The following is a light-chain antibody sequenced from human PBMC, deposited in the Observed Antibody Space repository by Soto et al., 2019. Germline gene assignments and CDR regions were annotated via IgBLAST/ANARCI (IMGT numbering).Light chain of an antibody. CDR2: GNS. CDR1: NSNIGAGYD. V-gene: IGLV1-40*01. CDR3: QSYDSSLNSRV. Sequence: QSVLTQSPSVSGAPGQRVTISCTGSNSNIGAGYDVHWYQQLPGTAPKLLIYGNSNRTLEVPDRFSGSRSGTSASLAITGLQAEDDADYYCQSYDSSLNSRVFGGGTQLTVL. J-gene: IGLJ2*01.